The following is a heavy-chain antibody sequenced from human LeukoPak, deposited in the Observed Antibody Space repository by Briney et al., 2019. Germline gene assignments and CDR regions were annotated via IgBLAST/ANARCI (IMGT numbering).Heavy chain of an antibody. J-gene: IGHJ4*02. D-gene: IGHD3-22*01. CDR1: VVTFSSYA. CDR3: ARYYDSSGYTFDY. CDR2: VIPILGIA. V-gene: IGHV1-69*04. Sequence: SVNVSCKASVVTFSSYAISWVRQAPGQGQEWMGRVIPILGIANYAQTFQGRVTITADKSTSTAYMELSSLRSEDTAVYYCARYYDSSGYTFDYWGQGTLVTVSS.